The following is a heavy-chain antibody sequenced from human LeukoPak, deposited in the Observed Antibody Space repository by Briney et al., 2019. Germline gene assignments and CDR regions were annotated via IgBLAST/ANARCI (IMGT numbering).Heavy chain of an antibody. CDR2: IYYSGST. D-gene: IGHD3-10*02. CDR3: ARHASMFYSFDY. J-gene: IGHJ4*02. V-gene: IGHV4-59*08. CDR1: GGSISRYY. Sequence: SETLSLTCTLSGGSISRYYWSWMRHPRGGGLEWIGYIYYSGSTNYNPSLKSRNTISVDPSKNQFSLKLSYVTAADTAVYYCARHASMFYSFDYWGQGTLVTVSS.